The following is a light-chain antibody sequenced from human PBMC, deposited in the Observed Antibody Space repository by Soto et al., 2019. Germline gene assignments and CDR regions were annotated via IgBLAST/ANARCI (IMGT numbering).Light chain of an antibody. Sequence: SGSLGDSVTITCRASQDISNWLAWYQQKPGQAPNLLIYSVSTLQSGVPSRFSGSGSGTEFTLTIGRLQPEDFATYYCQQANSFPYTFGQGTKLEIK. V-gene: IGKV1D-12*01. CDR3: QQANSFPYT. J-gene: IGKJ2*01. CDR1: QDISNW. CDR2: SVS.